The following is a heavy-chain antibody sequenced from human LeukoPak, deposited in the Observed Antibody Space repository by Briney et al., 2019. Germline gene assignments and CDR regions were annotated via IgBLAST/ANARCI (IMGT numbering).Heavy chain of an antibody. CDR3: AKAVGFGEAYGMDV. J-gene: IGHJ6*02. CDR1: GFTFSSYW. D-gene: IGHD3-10*01. CDR2: IKQDGTNK. V-gene: IGHV3-7*01. Sequence: PGGSLRLSCAASGFTFSSYWMSWVRQAPGKGLEWVANIKQDGTNKYYADSVKGRFSISRDNSKNTLYLQMNSLRPEDTAVYYCAKAVGFGEAYGMDVWGQGTTVTVSS.